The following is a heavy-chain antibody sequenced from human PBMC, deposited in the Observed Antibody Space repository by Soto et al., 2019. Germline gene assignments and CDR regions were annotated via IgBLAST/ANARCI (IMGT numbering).Heavy chain of an antibody. J-gene: IGHJ5*02. CDR1: GFTFSSYA. CDR2: ISGSGGST. V-gene: IGHV3-23*01. CDR3: AKDPLILEWLAWFDP. D-gene: IGHD3-3*01. Sequence: GGSLRLSCAASGFTFSSYAMSWVRQAPGKGLEWVSAISGSGGSTYYADSVKGRFTISRDNSKNTLYLQMNSLRAEDTAVYYCAKDPLILEWLAWFDPWGQGTLVTVSS.